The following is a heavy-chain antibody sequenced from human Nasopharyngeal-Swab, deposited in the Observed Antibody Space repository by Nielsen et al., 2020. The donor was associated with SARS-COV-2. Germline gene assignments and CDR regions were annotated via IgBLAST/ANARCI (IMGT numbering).Heavy chain of an antibody. CDR3: ARDYYGMDV. CDR2: IYYSGST. V-gene: IGHV4-59*01. J-gene: IGHJ6*02. Sequence: WIRQPPGKGLEWIGYIYYSGSTNYNPSLKSRVTISVDTSKNQFSLKLSSVTAADTAVYYCARDYYGMDVWGQGTTVTV.